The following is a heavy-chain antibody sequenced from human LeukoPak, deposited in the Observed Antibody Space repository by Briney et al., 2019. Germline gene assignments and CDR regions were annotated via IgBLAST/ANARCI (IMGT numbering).Heavy chain of an antibody. CDR2: INPSGGST. CDR3: AREFRIAVAGLGY. Sequence: GASVKVSCKASGYTLTQHSMNWVRQAPGQGLEWMGIINPSGGSTSYAQKFQGRVTMTRDTSTSTVYMELSSLRSEDTAVYYCAREFRIAVAGLGYWGQGTLVTVSS. D-gene: IGHD6-19*01. J-gene: IGHJ4*02. V-gene: IGHV1-46*01. CDR1: GYTLTQHS.